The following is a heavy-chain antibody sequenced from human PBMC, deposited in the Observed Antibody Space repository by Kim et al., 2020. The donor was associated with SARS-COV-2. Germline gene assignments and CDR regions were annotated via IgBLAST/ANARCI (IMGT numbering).Heavy chain of an antibody. Sequence: SETLSLTCTVSGGSISSYYWSWIRQPPGKGLEWIGYIYYSGSTNYNPSLKSRVTISVDTSKNQFSLKLSSVTAADTAVYYCARFDRRERFDYWGQGTLVTVSS. CDR1: GGSISSYY. V-gene: IGHV4-59*13. D-gene: IGHD3-10*01. CDR2: IYYSGST. CDR3: ARFDRRERFDY. J-gene: IGHJ4*02.